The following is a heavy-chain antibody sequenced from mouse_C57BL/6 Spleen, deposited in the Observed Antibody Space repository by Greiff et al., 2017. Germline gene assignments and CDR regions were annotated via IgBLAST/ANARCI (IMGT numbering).Heavy chain of an antibody. V-gene: IGHV1-62-3*01. D-gene: IGHD2-1*01. CDR1: GYTFTSYW. Sequence: QVQLQQPGAELVKPGASVQLSCKASGYTFTSYWMHWVQQRPGRGLEWIGRIDPNSGGTKYNEKFKSKATLTVDKPSSTAYMQLSSRTSEYSAVYYCASQGRLYGRRPGYYAMDYWGQGTSVTVSS. CDR2: IDPNSGGT. J-gene: IGHJ4*01. CDR3: ASQGRLYGRRPGYYAMDY.